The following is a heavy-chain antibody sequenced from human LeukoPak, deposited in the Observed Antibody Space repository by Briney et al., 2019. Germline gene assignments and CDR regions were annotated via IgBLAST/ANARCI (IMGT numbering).Heavy chain of an antibody. D-gene: IGHD2/OR15-2a*01. CDR1: GFIVSNTY. Sequence: GGSLRLSCAASGFIVSNTYMTWVRQAPGKGLEWVSVIHNDGSTYYADSVKGRFTVSRDNSKNMVFLRMNSLRVEDTAVYFSAILARDYWGQGTLVSVSS. CDR2: IHNDGST. V-gene: IGHV3-53*01. J-gene: IGHJ4*02. CDR3: AILARDY.